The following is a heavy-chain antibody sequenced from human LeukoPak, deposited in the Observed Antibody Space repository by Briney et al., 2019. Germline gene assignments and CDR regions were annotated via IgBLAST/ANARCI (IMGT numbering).Heavy chain of an antibody. CDR2: LRSNGDTA. D-gene: IGHD1-1*01. Sequence: PGGSLRLSCAASGFTFSSFAMTWVRQAPGTGLEWVSTLRSNGDTAYNADSVKGRFTISRDNSKNTVYLQMNILRVEDTAIYYCARGQELDDGVFDSWGQGTLDTVSA. CDR1: GFTFSSFA. J-gene: IGHJ4*02. CDR3: ARGQELDDGVFDS. V-gene: IGHV3-23*01.